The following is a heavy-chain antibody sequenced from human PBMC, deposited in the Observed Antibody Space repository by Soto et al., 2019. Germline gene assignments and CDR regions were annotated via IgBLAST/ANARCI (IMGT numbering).Heavy chain of an antibody. Sequence: GGSLRLSCATSGFTFTNSTMNWVRQAPGEGLEWVSSITSSSSYVYYADSVKGRFTISRDNAKNSLYLQMNSLRAEDTAVYYCARVRSGWCDYWGQGTLVTVSS. CDR2: ITSSSSYV. J-gene: IGHJ4*02. CDR3: ARVRSGWCDY. CDR1: GFTFTNST. D-gene: IGHD6-19*01. V-gene: IGHV3-21*01.